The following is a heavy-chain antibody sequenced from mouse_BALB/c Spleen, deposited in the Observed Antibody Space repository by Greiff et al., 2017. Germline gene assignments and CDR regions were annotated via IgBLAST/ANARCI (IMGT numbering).Heavy chain of an antibody. V-gene: IGHV1S126*01. CDR1: GYSFTSYW. J-gene: IGHJ3*01. CDR2: IDPSDSET. Sequence: VKLMESGPQLVRPGASVKISCKASGYSFTSYWMHWVKQRPGQGLEWIGMIDPSDSETRLNQKFKDKATLTVDKSSSTAYMQLSSPTSEDSAVYYCARGEGYGFAYWGQGTLVTVSA. CDR3: ARGEGYGFAY. D-gene: IGHD2-2*01.